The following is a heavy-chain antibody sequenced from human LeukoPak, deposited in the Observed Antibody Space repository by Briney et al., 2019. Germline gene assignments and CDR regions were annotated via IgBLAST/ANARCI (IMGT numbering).Heavy chain of an antibody. CDR1: GFTFTNAW. CDR2: IRSKAYGETA. D-gene: IGHD1-1*01. CDR3: TRDRGAYNLYDY. J-gene: IGHJ4*02. V-gene: IGHV3-49*04. Sequence: PGGSLRLSCAASGFTFTNAWMNWVRQAPGKGLEWVGFIRSKAYGETADYAASVKGRFTISRDVSKAIAYLQMNSLKTEDTAVYHCTRDRGAYNLYDYWGQGTLVTVSS.